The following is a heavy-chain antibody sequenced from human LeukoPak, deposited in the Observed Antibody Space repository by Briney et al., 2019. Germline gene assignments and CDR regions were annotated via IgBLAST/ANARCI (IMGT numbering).Heavy chain of an antibody. CDR1: GVSFSGYY. Sequence: PSETLSLTCAVYGVSFSGYYWSWIRQPPGKGLEWMGEINHSGSTNYNPSPKSRVTISVDTSKNQFSLKLSSVTAADTAVYYWARGYCSGGSCYSYYYYNYMDVWGKGTTVTVSS. V-gene: IGHV4-34*01. D-gene: IGHD2-15*01. J-gene: IGHJ6*03. CDR3: ARGYCSGGSCYSYYYYNYMDV. CDR2: INHSGST.